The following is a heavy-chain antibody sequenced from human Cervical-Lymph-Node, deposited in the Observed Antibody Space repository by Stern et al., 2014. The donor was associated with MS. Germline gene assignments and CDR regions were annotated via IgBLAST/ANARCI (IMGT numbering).Heavy chain of an antibody. CDR1: GGTFSSNS. J-gene: IGHJ4*02. CDR3: AREMGSVAVAGSPFDS. Sequence: QVQLVQSGAEVKKPGSSVKVSCKASGGTFSSNSISCVRQAPGQGLEWMGGVLPIFNTPPYAQMFQGRVTMTADESTSTAYMELSSLRSEDTAVYYCAREMGSVAVAGSPFDSWGQGTLVTVSS. CDR2: VLPIFNTP. D-gene: IGHD6-19*01. V-gene: IGHV1-69*12.